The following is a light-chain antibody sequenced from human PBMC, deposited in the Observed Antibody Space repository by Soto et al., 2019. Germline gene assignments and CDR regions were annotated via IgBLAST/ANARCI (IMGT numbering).Light chain of an antibody. CDR1: SSDVGNHNY. J-gene: IGLJ3*02. CDR3: SSYSSSTALVV. V-gene: IGLV2-14*03. Sequence: QSALTQPASVSGSPGQSITISCTGTSSDVGNHNYVSWYQQHPGKAPKLIIYEVRNRPSGVSNRFSGSKSGNTASLTISGLRAEDEADYHCSSYSSSTALVVFGGGTKLTVL. CDR2: EVR.